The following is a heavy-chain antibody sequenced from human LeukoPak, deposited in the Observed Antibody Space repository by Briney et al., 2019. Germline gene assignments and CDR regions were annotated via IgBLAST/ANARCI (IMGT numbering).Heavy chain of an antibody. Sequence: PGGSLRLSCAASGFTFRSYWMHWVRRVPGKGPVWVSRIDSDGNIITYADSVKGRFTISRDNARNMVYLQMKSLRAEDTAVYYCVAGMGNYWGQGTLVPV. CDR1: GFTFRSYW. J-gene: IGHJ4*02. D-gene: IGHD1-26*01. CDR2: IDSDGNII. CDR3: VAGMGNY. V-gene: IGHV3-74*01.